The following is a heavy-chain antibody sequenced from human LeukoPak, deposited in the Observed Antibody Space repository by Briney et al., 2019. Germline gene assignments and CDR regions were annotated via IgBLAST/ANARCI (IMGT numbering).Heavy chain of an antibody. Sequence: ASVKVSCKASGYTFTSYDINWVRQATGQGLEWMGRINPNSGGTNYAQKFQGRITMTRDTSISTAYMELSRLRSDDTAVYYCARVGGEQYYYDSSGYYPWGQGTPVTVSS. V-gene: IGHV1-2*06. CDR2: INPNSGGT. CDR3: ARVGGEQYYYDSSGYYP. CDR1: GYTFTSYD. D-gene: IGHD3-22*01. J-gene: IGHJ5*02.